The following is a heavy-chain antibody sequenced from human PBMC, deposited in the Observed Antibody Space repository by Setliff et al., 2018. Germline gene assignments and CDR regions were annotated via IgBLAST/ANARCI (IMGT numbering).Heavy chain of an antibody. CDR3: ARAPRYFDPTGSYFDF. CDR2: TYYSGNT. Sequence: SETLSLTCAIYGESSSGYYWGWIRQPPGKGLEWIASTYYSGNTYYNPSLKSRVTISVDTSKNQFSLKLTSVTAADTAVYYCARAPRYFDPTGSYFDFWGQGTLVTVS. CDR1: GESSSGYY. J-gene: IGHJ4*02. V-gene: IGHV4-34*01. D-gene: IGHD3-22*01.